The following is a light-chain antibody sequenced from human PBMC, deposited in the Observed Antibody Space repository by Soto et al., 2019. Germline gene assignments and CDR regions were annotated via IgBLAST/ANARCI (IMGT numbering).Light chain of an antibody. J-gene: IGLJ1*01. CDR3: QVWDSSSDHSV. Sequence: SYELTQPPSVSVAPGQTARITCGGNNIGSKSVHWYQQKPGQAPVVVVYDDSDRPSGIPERFSGSNSGNTATLTINRVEAGDEANYYCQVWDSSSDHSVFGAGTKLTVL. CDR2: DDS. V-gene: IGLV3-21*02. CDR1: NIGSKS.